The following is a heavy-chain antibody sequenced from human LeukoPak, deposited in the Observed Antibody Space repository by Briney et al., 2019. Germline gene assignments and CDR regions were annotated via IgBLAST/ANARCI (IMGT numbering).Heavy chain of an antibody. Sequence: GSLRLSCAASGFIVSSNYMSWVRQAPGKGLEWVSVIYSGGSTYYADSVKGRFTISRDNSMNTVYLQMNSLRVEDTAVYYCVRGYHLPGNFDIWGQGTMVTVS. J-gene: IGHJ3*02. CDR1: GFIVSSNY. D-gene: IGHD2-2*01. V-gene: IGHV3-53*01. CDR3: VRGYHLPGNFDI. CDR2: IYSGGST.